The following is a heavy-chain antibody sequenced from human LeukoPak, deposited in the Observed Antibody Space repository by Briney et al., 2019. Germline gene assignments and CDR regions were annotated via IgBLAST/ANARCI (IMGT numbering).Heavy chain of an antibody. CDR2: INNNGGST. V-gene: IGHV3-64*01. J-gene: IGHJ4*02. CDR3: ARRGWDLSYFDY. CDR1: GFTFSTYA. Sequence: GGSLRLSCTASGFTFSTYAMHWVRQAPGKGLEYVSAINNNGGSTFYVNSVKGRFTISRDNSRNTLYLQTGSLRPEDMAVYYCARRGWDLSYFDYWGQGTLVTVSS. D-gene: IGHD1-26*01.